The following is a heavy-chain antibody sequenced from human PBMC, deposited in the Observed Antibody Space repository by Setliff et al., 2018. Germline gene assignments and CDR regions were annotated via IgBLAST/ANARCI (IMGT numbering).Heavy chain of an antibody. CDR3: ARDPHYDPTYSLPGHAFDF. CDR1: GYSISNGFY. D-gene: IGHD3-22*01. CDR2: LFDGGSA. V-gene: IGHV4-38-2*02. J-gene: IGHJ3*01. Sequence: SETLSLTCAVSGYSISNGFYWGWIRQSPVKGLEWIGSLFDGGSAYYSPSFKSRASISLDASKNQFALKLTSATAADTAVYYCARDPHYDPTYSLPGHAFDFWGQGIMVTVSS.